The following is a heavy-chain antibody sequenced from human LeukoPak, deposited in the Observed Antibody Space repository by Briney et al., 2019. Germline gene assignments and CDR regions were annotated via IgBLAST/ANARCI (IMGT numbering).Heavy chain of an antibody. D-gene: IGHD1-14*01. CDR3: AKDYRLAKVRKYNRNEHYYYGMDV. CDR1: GFTFSSYS. J-gene: IGHJ6*02. CDR2: ISSSSSYI. V-gene: IGHV3-21*01. Sequence: GGSLRLSCAASGFTFSSYSMNWVRQAPGKGLEWVSSISSSSSYIYYADSVKGRFTISRDNAKNSLYLQMNSLRAEDTAVYYCAKDYRLAKVRKYNRNEHYYYGMDVWGQGTTVTVSS.